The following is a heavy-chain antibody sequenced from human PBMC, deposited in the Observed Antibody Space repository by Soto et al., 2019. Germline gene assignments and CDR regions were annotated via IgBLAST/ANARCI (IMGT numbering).Heavy chain of an antibody. CDR1: GFTFSSYA. Sequence: GGSLRLSCAASGFTFSSYAMSWVRQAPGKGLEWVSAISGSGGSTYYADSVKGRFTISRDNSKNTLYLQMNSLRAEDTAVYYCAKDQGTIVVVPAANDFDYWGQGTLVTVSS. V-gene: IGHV3-23*01. CDR3: AKDQGTIVVVPAANDFDY. D-gene: IGHD2-2*01. CDR2: ISGSGGST. J-gene: IGHJ4*02.